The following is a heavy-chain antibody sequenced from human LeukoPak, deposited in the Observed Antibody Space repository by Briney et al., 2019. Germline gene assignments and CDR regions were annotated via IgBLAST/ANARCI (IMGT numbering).Heavy chain of an antibody. CDR1: GFTFSSYS. CDR3: ARDTGASYSAYVVY. CDR2: ISSSSSTI. J-gene: IGHJ4*02. Sequence: AGGSLRLSCAASGFTFSSYSMNWVRQAPGKGLEWVSYISSSSSTIYYADSVKGRFTISRDNAKNSLYLQMNSLRAEDTAVYYCARDTGASYSAYVVYWGQGTLVTVSS. D-gene: IGHD5-12*01. V-gene: IGHV3-48*01.